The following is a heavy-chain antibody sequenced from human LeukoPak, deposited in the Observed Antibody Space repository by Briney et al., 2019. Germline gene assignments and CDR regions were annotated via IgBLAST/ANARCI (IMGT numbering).Heavy chain of an antibody. J-gene: IGHJ6*04. CDR1: GFTFSSYW. D-gene: IGHD3-10*02. V-gene: IGHV3-74*01. CDR2: INSDGSST. CDR3: AELGITMIGGV. Sequence: GGSLRLSCAASGFTFSSYWMHWVRQAPGKGLVWVSRINSDGSSTSYADSVKGRFTISRDNAKKTLFLQMNSLRAEDTAVYYCAELGITMIGGVWGKGTTVTISS.